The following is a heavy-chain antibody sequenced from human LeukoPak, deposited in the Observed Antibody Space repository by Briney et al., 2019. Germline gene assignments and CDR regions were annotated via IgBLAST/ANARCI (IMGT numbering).Heavy chain of an antibody. D-gene: IGHD5-18*01. J-gene: IGHJ4*02. Sequence: PGGSLRLSCAASGFTFSNFAMSWVRQAPGKGLEWVSVIYSGGSTNYADSVKGRFTISRDNSKNTLYLQMNSLRAEDTAVYYCIYGYTLDFWGQGTLVTVSS. CDR1: GFTFSNFA. CDR2: IYSGGST. V-gene: IGHV3-53*01. CDR3: IYGYTLDF.